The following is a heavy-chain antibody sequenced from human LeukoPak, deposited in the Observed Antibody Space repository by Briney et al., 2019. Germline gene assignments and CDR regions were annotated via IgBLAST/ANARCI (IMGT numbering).Heavy chain of an antibody. Sequence: GGSLRLSCAASGFTFSDSAMTWVRQAPGKGLDWVSLISFSGANTYYADSVKGRFTISRDNSKDTLFLQMNSLGAEDTAIYCCARDIQLSTWGLGTMVTVSS. CDR3: ARDIQLST. J-gene: IGHJ3*01. CDR1: GFTFSDSA. V-gene: IGHV3-23*01. D-gene: IGHD5-24*01. CDR2: ISFSGANT.